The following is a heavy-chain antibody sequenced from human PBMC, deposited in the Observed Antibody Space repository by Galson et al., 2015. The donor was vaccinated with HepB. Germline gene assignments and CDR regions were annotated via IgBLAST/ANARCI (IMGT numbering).Heavy chain of an antibody. Sequence: SLRLSCAASGFTFSSYAMSWVRQAPGKGLEWVSAISGSGGSTYYADSVKGRFTISRDNSKNTLYLQMNSLRAEDTAVYYCAKGRGSDGSSWYLFQHWGQGTLVTVSS. CDR2: ISGSGGST. J-gene: IGHJ1*01. CDR1: GFTFSSYA. V-gene: IGHV3-23*01. CDR3: AKGRGSDGSSWYLFQH. D-gene: IGHD6-13*01.